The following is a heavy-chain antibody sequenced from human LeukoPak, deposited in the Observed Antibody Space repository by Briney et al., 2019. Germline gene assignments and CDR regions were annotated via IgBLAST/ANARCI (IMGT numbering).Heavy chain of an antibody. CDR3: AKDRWSSPISSFDI. D-gene: IGHD2/OR15-2a*01. Sequence: PGGSLRLSCAASGFTFSTFAMSWVRQAPGKGLEWVSGISGSSGSTYYADSVKGRFTISRDNSKNTLYLQMNSLRAEDTAVYYCAKDRWSSPISSFDIWGQGTMVTASS. J-gene: IGHJ3*02. V-gene: IGHV3-23*01. CDR2: ISGSSGST. CDR1: GFTFSTFA.